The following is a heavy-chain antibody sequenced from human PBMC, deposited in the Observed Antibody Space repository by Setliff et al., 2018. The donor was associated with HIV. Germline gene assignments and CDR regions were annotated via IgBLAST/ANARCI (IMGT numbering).Heavy chain of an antibody. J-gene: IGHJ4*02. CDR2: IDEGGAT. V-gene: IGHV4-4*02. CDR3: VIRRNFDWLMRSGPFDD. CDR1: GASIRSSKW. D-gene: IGHD3-9*01. Sequence: KTSETLSLTCVVSGASIRSSKWWSWVRQSPGKRRQWIGEIDEGGATNYNPSLKSRVTVSVDTSKNQFSLEVKSMTAADTAVYYCVIRRNFDWLMRSGPFDDWGQGLLVTV.